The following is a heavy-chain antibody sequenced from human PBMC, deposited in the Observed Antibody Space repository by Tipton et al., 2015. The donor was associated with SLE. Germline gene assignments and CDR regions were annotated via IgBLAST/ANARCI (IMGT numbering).Heavy chain of an antibody. CDR2: IDYSGT. CDR1: GGSMRSYY. Sequence: LVKPSETLSLTCNVSGGSMRSYYWSWIRQSPGKGLEWIGYIDYSGTKYNPSLKSRVIISVDMSKNQFSLKLSPVTAADTAVYYCARGYYYTDVWGKGTTVTVSS. J-gene: IGHJ6*03. CDR3: ARGYYYTDV. V-gene: IGHV4-59*01.